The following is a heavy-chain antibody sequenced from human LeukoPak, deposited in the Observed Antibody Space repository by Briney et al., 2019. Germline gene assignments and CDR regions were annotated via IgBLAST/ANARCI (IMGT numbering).Heavy chain of an antibody. J-gene: IGHJ4*02. D-gene: IGHD3-3*01. CDR1: GFTFSSYG. V-gene: IGHV3-33*06. CDR3: AKLGRRFLEWSDIDY. Sequence: PGGSLRLSCAASGFTFSSYGMHWVRQAPGKGLEWVAVIWYDGSNKYYADSVKGRFTISRDNSKNTLYLQMNSLRAEDTAVYYCAKLGRRFLEWSDIDYWGQGTLVTVSS. CDR2: IWYDGSNK.